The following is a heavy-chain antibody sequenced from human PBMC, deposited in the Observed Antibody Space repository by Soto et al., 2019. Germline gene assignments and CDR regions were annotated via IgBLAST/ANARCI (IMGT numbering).Heavy chain of an antibody. D-gene: IGHD2-2*01. V-gene: IGHV4-31*03. Sequence: QVQLQESGPGLVKPSQTLSLTCTVSGGSITSSGDYWSWIRQHPGEGLEWIGFTSNSGSTSYNPSLKSRVTISVDTSSNQFSLNLKSVTAADTAVYYCARGGGSTNVDYWGQGTLVTVSP. J-gene: IGHJ4*02. CDR1: GGSITSSGDY. CDR3: ARGGGSTNVDY. CDR2: TSNSGST.